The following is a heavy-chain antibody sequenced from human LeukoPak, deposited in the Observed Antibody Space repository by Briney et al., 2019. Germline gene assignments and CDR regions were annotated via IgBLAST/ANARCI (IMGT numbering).Heavy chain of an antibody. CDR3: ASTTGYSSGWYLSVDAFDI. V-gene: IGHV1-69*04. J-gene: IGHJ3*02. CDR2: IIPILGIA. D-gene: IGHD6-19*01. Sequence: SVKVSCKASGGTFSSYAISWVRQAPGQGLEGMGRIIPILGIANYAQKFQGRVTITADKSTSTAYMELSSLRSEDTAVYYCASTTGYSSGWYLSVDAFDIWGQGTMVTVSS. CDR1: GGTFSSYA.